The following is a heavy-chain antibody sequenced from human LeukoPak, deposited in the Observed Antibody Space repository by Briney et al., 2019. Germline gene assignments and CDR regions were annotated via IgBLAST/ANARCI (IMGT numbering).Heavy chain of an antibody. D-gene: IGHD5-12*01. J-gene: IGHJ4*02. CDR2: IIGSSGST. V-gene: IGHV3-23*01. Sequence: GGSLRLSRVASGFIFNKYAMNWVRQAPGKGLEWVSLIIGSSGSTLYADSVKGRFTISRDKSKNTLYLQMNSLRAEDTAVYYCAKGAFDYIEIAYFDYWGQGSLVTVSS. CDR3: AKGAFDYIEIAYFDY. CDR1: GFIFNKYA.